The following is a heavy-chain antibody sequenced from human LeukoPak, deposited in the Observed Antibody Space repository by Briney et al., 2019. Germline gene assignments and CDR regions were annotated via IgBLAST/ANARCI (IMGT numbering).Heavy chain of an antibody. CDR3: ARGGSSGYDPFDY. D-gene: IGHD5-12*01. V-gene: IGHV4-59*01. J-gene: IGHJ4*02. CDR2: IFYSGST. Sequence: SETLSLTCSVSGGSIRNYYWSWIRQPPGKGLEWIGYIFYSGSTNNNPSLKSRVTISVDTSKNQFSLNLNSVTDADTAVYYCARGGSSGYDPFDYWGQGTLVTVSS. CDR1: GGSIRNYY.